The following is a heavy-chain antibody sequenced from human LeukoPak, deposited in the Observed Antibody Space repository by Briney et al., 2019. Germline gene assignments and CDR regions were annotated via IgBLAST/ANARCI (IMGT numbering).Heavy chain of an antibody. D-gene: IGHD3-9*01. Sequence: GASVKVSCKASGYTFTGYYMHWVRQAPGQGLEGMGGIIPIFGTANYAQKFQGRVTITTDKSTSTAYMELSSLRSEDTAVYYCARDHREHYDILTGYYMSYFDYWGQGTLVTVSS. V-gene: IGHV1-69*05. CDR2: IIPIFGTA. J-gene: IGHJ4*02. CDR3: ARDHREHYDILTGYYMSYFDY. CDR1: GYTFTGYY.